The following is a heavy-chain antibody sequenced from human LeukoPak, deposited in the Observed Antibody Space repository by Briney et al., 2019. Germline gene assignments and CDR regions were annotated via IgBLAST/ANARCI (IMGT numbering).Heavy chain of an antibody. CDR3: ARGYCSSAGCYDWLDP. V-gene: IGHV1-2*02. Sequence: GASVKVSCKASGYTFTGYYMHWVRQAPGQGLEWMGWINPNSGGTNYAQRFQDRFTMTRDTSISTAYMELSRLRSDDTAVYYCARGYCSSAGCYDWLDPWGQGTLVTVSS. CDR2: INPNSGGT. CDR1: GYTFTGYY. D-gene: IGHD2-2*01. J-gene: IGHJ5*02.